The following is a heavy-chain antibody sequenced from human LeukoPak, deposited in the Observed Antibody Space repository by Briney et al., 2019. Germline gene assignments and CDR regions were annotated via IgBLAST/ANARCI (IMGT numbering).Heavy chain of an antibody. CDR3: ARDPSTDFWSGYYLYYFDY. D-gene: IGHD3-3*01. CDR1: GFTFSSYW. CDR2: IKQDGSEK. V-gene: IGHV3-7*01. J-gene: IGHJ4*02. Sequence: GSLRLSCAASGFTFSSYWMSWVRQAPGKGLEWVANIKQDGSEKYYVDSVKGRFTISRDNSKNTLYLQMNSLRAEDTAVYYCARDPSTDFWSGYYLYYFDYWGQGTLVTVSS.